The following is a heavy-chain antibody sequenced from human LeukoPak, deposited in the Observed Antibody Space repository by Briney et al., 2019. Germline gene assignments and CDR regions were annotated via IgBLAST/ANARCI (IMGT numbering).Heavy chain of an antibody. V-gene: IGHV4-39*01. J-gene: IGHJ4*02. CDR1: GGSITGSTYY. CDR2: VIHSGTT. D-gene: IGHD3-22*01. CDR3: ARHDYDSSGHRRDYYFDY. Sequence: PSETLSLTCTVSGGSITGSTYYWGWIRQPPGKGLEWIVSVIHSGTTYYNPSLRSRVIVSMDTSKKQFSLRLSSVTAADTAVYYCARHDYDSSGHRRDYYFDYWSQGTLVTVSS.